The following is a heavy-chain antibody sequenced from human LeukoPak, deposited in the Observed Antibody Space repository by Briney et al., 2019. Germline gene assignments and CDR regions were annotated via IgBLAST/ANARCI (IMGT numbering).Heavy chain of an antibody. CDR1: GYTFTGYY. CDR2: INPHSGGT. CDR3: ATWGLHFDI. Sequence: ASVKVSCKASGYTFTGYYIHWVRQAPGEGLEWMGWINPHSGGTNYAQKFQGGVTMTRDTSNTTAYMELSSLRSDDTAVYFCATWGLHFDIWGQGTMVTVAS. J-gene: IGHJ3*02. D-gene: IGHD3-16*01. V-gene: IGHV1-2*02.